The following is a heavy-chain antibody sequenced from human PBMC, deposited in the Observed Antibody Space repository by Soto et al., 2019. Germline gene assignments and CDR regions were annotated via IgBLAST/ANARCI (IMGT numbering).Heavy chain of an antibody. Sequence: QLVESGGGVVQPGRSLRLSCAASGFTFSGYAMHWVRQAPGKRLEWVATISYNGNDKYYVDSGKGRFTISRDNSKNTLFLQMCSLTPEDTAVYYCAKDAGDQGDFQIWGQGTLVIVSS. CDR1: GFTFSGYA. V-gene: IGHV3-30*18. D-gene: IGHD2-21*02. J-gene: IGHJ1*01. CDR2: ISYNGNDK. CDR3: AKDAGDQGDFQI.